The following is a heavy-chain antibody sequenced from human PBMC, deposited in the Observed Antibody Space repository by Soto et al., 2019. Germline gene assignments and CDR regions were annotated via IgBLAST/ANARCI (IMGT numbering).Heavy chain of an antibody. CDR2: ISSSSSYI. D-gene: IGHD3-22*01. J-gene: IGHJ4*02. Sequence: GGSLRLSCAASGFTVSSNYMNWVRQAPGKGLEWVSSISSSSSYIYYADSVKGRFTISRDNAKNSLYLQMNSLRAEDTAVYYCARTLPDYYDSSGYYYGFDYWGQGTLVTVSS. CDR1: GFTVSSNY. V-gene: IGHV3-21*01. CDR3: ARTLPDYYDSSGYYYGFDY.